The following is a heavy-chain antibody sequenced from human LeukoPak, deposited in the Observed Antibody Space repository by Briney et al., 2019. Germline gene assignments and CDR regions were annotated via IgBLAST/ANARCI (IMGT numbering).Heavy chain of an antibody. J-gene: IGHJ4*02. D-gene: IGHD3-3*01. CDR2: ISGSGDST. CDR1: GFTFSSYV. Sequence: PGGSLRLSCAASGFTFSSYVMSWVRQAPGKGLEWVSAISGSGDSTYYADSVKGRFTISRDNSKNTLYLQMNSLRAEDTAVYYCAKGPITIFEVPKFDSWGQGTLVTVSS. V-gene: IGHV3-23*01. CDR3: AKGPITIFEVPKFDS.